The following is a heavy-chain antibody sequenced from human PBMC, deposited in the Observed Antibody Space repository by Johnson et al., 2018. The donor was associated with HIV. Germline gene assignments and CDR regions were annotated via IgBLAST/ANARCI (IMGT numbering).Heavy chain of an antibody. CDR3: AKHNGNSLYWYAFDI. CDR1: GFSFRTYG. Sequence: VHLVEAGGCAVQTGRSLTLSCALSGFSFRTYGKHWVRQAPGKGLEWVAIIWADGSNTYCADSVKGRFTISRDNSKNTLYLQMDSLRAEDTAVYYCAKHNGNSLYWYAFDIWGQGTMVTVSS. D-gene: IGHD5/OR15-5a*01. V-gene: IGHV3-33*06. CDR2: IWADGSNT. J-gene: IGHJ3*02.